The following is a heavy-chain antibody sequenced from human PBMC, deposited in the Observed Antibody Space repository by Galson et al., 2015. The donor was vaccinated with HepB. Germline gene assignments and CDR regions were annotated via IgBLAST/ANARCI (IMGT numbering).Heavy chain of an antibody. CDR2: IHYTEST. CDR1: RDSITSGGSY. D-gene: IGHD3-10*01. V-gene: IGHV4-31*03. Sequence: LSLTCTVSRDSITSGGSYWSWIRQFPGKGLEWIGHIHYTESTYYNPSPKSRITIPIDRSKNQFSLKVRSFTAADTAVYYCARAPYGSGSYLDHWGQGTLVTVSS. CDR3: ARAPYGSGSYLDH. J-gene: IGHJ4*02.